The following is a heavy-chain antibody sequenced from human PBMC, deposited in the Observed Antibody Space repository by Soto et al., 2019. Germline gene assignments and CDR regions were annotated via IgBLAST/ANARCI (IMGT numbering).Heavy chain of an antibody. J-gene: IGHJ6*02. CDR3: ARDDEYSGNGMDV. CDR2: ILNDGSNR. V-gene: IGHV3-33*01. Sequence: QVQLVESGGGVVQPGRSLRLSCAASGFTFSNYGRHWVRQAPGKGLEWVAVILNDGSNRYHADSVKDRFTISRDNSKNTLYLQMNSLRAEDTAVYYCARDDEYSGNGMDVWGQGITVTVS. D-gene: IGHD3-10*01. CDR1: GFTFSNYG.